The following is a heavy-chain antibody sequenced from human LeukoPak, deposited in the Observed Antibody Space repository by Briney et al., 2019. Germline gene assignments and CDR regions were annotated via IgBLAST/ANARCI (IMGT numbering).Heavy chain of an antibody. CDR3: ATHSSGWTADY. V-gene: IGHV3-23*01. CDR2: ISGSGGST. CDR1: GFTFSSYA. Sequence: GGSLRLSCAASGFTFSSYAMSWVRQAPGKGLEWVSAISGSGGSTYYADSVKGRFTISRDNAKNSLYLQMNSLRAEDTAVYYCATHSSGWTADYWGQRTLVTVSS. J-gene: IGHJ4*02. D-gene: IGHD6-19*01.